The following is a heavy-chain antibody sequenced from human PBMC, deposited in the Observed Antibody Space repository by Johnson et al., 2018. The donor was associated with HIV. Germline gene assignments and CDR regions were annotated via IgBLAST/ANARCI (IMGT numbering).Heavy chain of an antibody. V-gene: IGHV3-30*03. CDR1: GFTFSAYG. J-gene: IGHJ3*02. CDR3: AREGFWGSGSYYNPDAFDI. D-gene: IGHD3-10*01. CDR2: ISYDGSNK. Sequence: VVQPGRSLRLSCAASGFTFSAYGMHWVRQAPGQGLEWVAVISYDGSNKYYADSVKGRFTISSDNSKNTLYLQMNSLRAEDTAVYYCAREGFWGSGSYYNPDAFDIWGQGTMVTVSS.